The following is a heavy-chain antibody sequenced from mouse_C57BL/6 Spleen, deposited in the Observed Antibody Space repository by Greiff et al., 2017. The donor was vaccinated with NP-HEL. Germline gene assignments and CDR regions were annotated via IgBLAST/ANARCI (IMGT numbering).Heavy chain of an antibody. CDR3: ARPLYYYGSSEDYFDY. J-gene: IGHJ2*01. Sequence: DVQLVESGGDLVKPGGSLKLSCAASGFTFSSYGMSWVRQTPDKRLEWVATISSGGSYTYYLDSVKGRFTISRDNAKNTLYLQMSSLKSEDTAMYYCARPLYYYGSSEDYFDYWGQGTTLTVSS. CDR2: ISSGGSYT. D-gene: IGHD1-1*01. CDR1: GFTFSSYG. V-gene: IGHV5-6*01.